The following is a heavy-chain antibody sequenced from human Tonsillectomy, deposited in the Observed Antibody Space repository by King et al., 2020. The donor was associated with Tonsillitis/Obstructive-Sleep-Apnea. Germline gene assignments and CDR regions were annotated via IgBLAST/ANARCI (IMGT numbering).Heavy chain of an antibody. D-gene: IGHD1-26*01. CDR3: ARLIVGATGLFDY. CDR2: IYYSGST. J-gene: IGHJ4*02. Sequence: QLQESGPGLVKPSETLSLTCTVSGGSISSSSYYWGWIRQPPGEGLEWIGSIYYSGSTYYNPSLKSRVTISVDTSKNQFSLKLSSVTAADTAVYYCARLIVGATGLFDYWGQGTLVTVSS. CDR1: GGSISSSSYY. V-gene: IGHV4-39*01.